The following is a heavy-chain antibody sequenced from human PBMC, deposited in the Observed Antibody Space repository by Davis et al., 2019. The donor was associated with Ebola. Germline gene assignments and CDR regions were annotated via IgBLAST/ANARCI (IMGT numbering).Heavy chain of an antibody. CDR3: AGGQWVLPEDY. Sequence: GESLKISCAASGFAFNVFWMTWVRQAPGKGLEWSSTTKQDGGETHYVDSVKGRFTISRDNTKNSLYLQMNGLRAEDTAVYYCAGGQWVLPEDYWGQGTLVTVSS. D-gene: IGHD1-26*01. J-gene: IGHJ4*02. CDR1: GFAFNVFW. CDR2: TKQDGGET. V-gene: IGHV3-7*01.